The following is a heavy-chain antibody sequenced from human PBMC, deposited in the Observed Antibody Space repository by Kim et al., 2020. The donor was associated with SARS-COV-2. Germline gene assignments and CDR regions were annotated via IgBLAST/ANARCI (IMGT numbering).Heavy chain of an antibody. Sequence: NYAQKFQGRVTITADKSTSTAYMELSSLRSEDTAVYYCARDSDFWSGSDYWGQGTLVTVSS. D-gene: IGHD3-3*01. CDR3: ARDSDFWSGSDY. V-gene: IGHV1-69*04. J-gene: IGHJ4*02.